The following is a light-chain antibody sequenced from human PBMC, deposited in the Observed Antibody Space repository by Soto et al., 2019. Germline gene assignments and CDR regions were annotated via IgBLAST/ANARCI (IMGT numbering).Light chain of an antibody. Sequence: DIQMTQSPSTLSASVGDRVTITCRASQSVVGWLAWYQQKPGKAPKLLNYDVSTLESGVPSRFSGSGSGTEFTLTISSLQPDDFATYYCQQYNSYSWTFGPGTKVEIK. V-gene: IGKV1-5*01. J-gene: IGKJ1*01. CDR1: QSVVGW. CDR3: QQYNSYSWT. CDR2: DVS.